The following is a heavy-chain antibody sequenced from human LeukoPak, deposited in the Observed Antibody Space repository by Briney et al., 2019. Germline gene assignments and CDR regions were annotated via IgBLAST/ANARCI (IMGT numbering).Heavy chain of an antibody. CDR2: IYYSGST. D-gene: IGHD3-10*01. CDR3: ARHGGYDAFDI. Sequence: SETLSLTCTVSGGSISSYYWSWIRQPPGKGLEWIGYIYYSGSTNYNPSLKSRVTISVDTSKNQFSLRLSSVTAADTAVYYCARHGGYDAFDIWGRGTMVTVSS. CDR1: GGSISSYY. V-gene: IGHV4-59*08. J-gene: IGHJ3*02.